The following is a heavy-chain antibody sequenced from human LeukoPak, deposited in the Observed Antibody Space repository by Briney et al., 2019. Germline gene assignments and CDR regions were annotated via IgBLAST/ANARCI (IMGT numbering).Heavy chain of an antibody. CDR3: AREDPRYNWFDP. Sequence: SETLSLTCTVSGGSISSGDYYWSWIRQPPGKGLEWIGYIYYSGSTYYNPSLKSRVTISVDTSKNQFSLKLSSVAAADTAVYYCAREDPRYNWFDPWGQGILVTVSS. CDR2: IYYSGST. V-gene: IGHV4-30-4*01. J-gene: IGHJ5*02. CDR1: GGSISSGDYY.